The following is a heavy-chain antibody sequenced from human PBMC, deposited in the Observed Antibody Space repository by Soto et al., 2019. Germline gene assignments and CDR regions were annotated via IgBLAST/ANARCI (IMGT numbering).Heavy chain of an antibody. J-gene: IGHJ6*02. CDR2: TANKRSRYTT. Sequence: EVELVESGGGLVQAGGSLRVSCGVSGFTSSDHYMDWVRQAPGKGLEWVGRTANKRSRYTTEYAASVKGRFIISRDDSKISIYLQMNSLKSEDTAGYYCARAGFGHGLDVWGQGNTVTVSS. CDR3: ARAGFGHGLDV. D-gene: IGHD3-16*01. CDR1: GFTSSDHY. V-gene: IGHV3-72*01.